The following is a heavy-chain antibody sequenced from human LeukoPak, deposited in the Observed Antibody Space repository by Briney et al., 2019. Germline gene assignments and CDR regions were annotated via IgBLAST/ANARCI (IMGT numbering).Heavy chain of an antibody. D-gene: IGHD3-16*01. CDR2: ISSSGSTK. J-gene: IGHJ4*01. Sequence: GGSLRLSCAASGFTFSSYEMNWVRQAPGKGLEWVSYISSSGSTKYYADSVKGRFTISRDNAKNSLYLQMNSLRAEDTAVYYCAKDGGSRVAAGVYYDCWGQGIVVVVS. CDR3: AKDGGSRVAAGVYYDC. CDR1: GFTFSSYE. V-gene: IGHV3-48*03.